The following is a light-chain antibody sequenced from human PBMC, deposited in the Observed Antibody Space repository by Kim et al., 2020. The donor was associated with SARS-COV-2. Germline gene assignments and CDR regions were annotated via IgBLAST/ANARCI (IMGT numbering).Light chain of an antibody. CDR3: NPRDRRGKHGV. CDR2: GKN. V-gene: IGLV3-19*01. Sequence: SSELTQDPAVSVALGQTVRITCQGDSLRSYYASWYQQKPGQAPVLVIYGKNNRPSGIPDRFSGSSSGNTASLTITWAPAEDEADYFCNPRDRRGKHGVF. J-gene: IGLJ1*01. CDR1: SLRSYY.